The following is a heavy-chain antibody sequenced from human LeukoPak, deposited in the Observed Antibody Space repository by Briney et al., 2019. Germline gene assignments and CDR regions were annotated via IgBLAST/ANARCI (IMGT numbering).Heavy chain of an antibody. D-gene: IGHD2-8*01. V-gene: IGHV1-24*01. Sequence: ASVRVSCKVSGYTLTELSMHWVRQAPGKGLEWMGGFDPEDGETIYAQKFQGRVTMTEDTSTGTAYMELSSLRSEDTAVYYCATDFNGGQGDGMDVWGQGTTVTVSS. CDR2: FDPEDGET. CDR3: ATDFNGGQGDGMDV. CDR1: GYTLTELS. J-gene: IGHJ6*02.